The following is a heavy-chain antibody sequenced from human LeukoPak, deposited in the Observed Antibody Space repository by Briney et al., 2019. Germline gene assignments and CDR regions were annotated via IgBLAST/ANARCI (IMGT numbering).Heavy chain of an antibody. Sequence: ASVKVSCKASGYTFTSYDINWVRQATGQGLEWRGWMHPNSGNTGYAQKFQGRVTMTRNTSISTAYMELSSLRSEDTAVYYCARGSYYDSSGYYLGLSYWGQGTLVTVSS. J-gene: IGHJ4*02. CDR2: MHPNSGNT. CDR1: GYTFTSYD. CDR3: ARGSYYDSSGYYLGLSY. V-gene: IGHV1-8*01. D-gene: IGHD3-22*01.